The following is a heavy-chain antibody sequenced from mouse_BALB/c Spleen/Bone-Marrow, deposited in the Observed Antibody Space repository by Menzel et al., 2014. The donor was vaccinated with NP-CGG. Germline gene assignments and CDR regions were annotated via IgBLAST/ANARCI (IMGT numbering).Heavy chain of an antibody. CDR3: ARALYGSSYGFAY. CDR1: GFTFXNYY. CDR2: ISDGGSYT. V-gene: IGHV5-4*02. D-gene: IGHD1-1*01. Sequence: EVKLVESGGGLVKPGGSLKLSCAASGFTFXNYYMYWVRQTPEKRLEWVATISDGGSYTYYPDSVKGRFTISRDNAKNNLYLQMSSLKSEDTAMYYCARALYGSSYGFAYWGQGTLVTVSA. J-gene: IGHJ3*01.